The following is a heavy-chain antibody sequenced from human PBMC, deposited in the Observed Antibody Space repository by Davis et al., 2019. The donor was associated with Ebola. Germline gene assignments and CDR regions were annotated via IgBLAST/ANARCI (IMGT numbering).Heavy chain of an antibody. Sequence: AASVKVSCKASGYNFTSYGISWVRQAPGQGLEWMGWISAFSGNTNYAQKLQGRVTMTTDTSTSTAYMELRSLRSDDTAVYYCARRDYGNYGAFWGQGTLVTVSS. CDR1: GYNFTSYG. CDR2: ISAFSGNT. CDR3: ARRDYGNYGAF. V-gene: IGHV1-18*01. J-gene: IGHJ4*02. D-gene: IGHD4-11*01.